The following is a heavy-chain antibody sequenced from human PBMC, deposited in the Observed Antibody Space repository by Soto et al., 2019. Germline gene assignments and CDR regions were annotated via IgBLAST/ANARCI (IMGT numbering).Heavy chain of an antibody. CDR3: ARDLELAPHY. J-gene: IGHJ4*02. CDR1: GFPFINCG. Sequence: GGSLRLSCASSGFPFINCGMRRVRQAPGKGLEWVANIKQDGSEKYYVDSVKGRFTISRDNAKNSLYLQMNSLRAEDTAVYYCARDLELAPHYWGQGTLVTGAS. V-gene: IGHV3-7*03. CDR2: IKQDGSEK. D-gene: IGHD1-7*01.